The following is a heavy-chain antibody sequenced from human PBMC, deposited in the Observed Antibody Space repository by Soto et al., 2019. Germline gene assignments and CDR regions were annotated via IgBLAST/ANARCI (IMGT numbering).Heavy chain of an antibody. J-gene: IGHJ5*02. CDR3: ARDHLEGNWFDP. CDR2: ISHSGST. Sequence: QLQLQESGSGLVRPSQTLSLTCAVSGGSISSGGYSWNWIRQPPGKGLEWIGYISHSGSTLYNPSLKSRVXXXVXXSKIQFSLKLSSVTAADTAVYYCARDHLEGNWFDPWGQGTLVTVSS. CDR1: GGSISSGGYS. V-gene: IGHV4-30-2*01.